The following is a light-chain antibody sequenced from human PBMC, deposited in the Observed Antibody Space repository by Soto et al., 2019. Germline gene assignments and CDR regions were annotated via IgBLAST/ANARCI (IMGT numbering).Light chain of an antibody. CDR1: QGISSY. J-gene: IGKJ5*01. CDR2: AAS. V-gene: IGKV1-8*01. Sequence: AIRMTQSPSSFSASTGDGVTITCRASQGISSYLAWYQQKPGKAPKLLIYAASTLQSGVPSRFSGSGSGTDFTLTISCLQSEDFATYYCQQYYSYPPATFGQGTRLEIK. CDR3: QQYYSYPPAT.